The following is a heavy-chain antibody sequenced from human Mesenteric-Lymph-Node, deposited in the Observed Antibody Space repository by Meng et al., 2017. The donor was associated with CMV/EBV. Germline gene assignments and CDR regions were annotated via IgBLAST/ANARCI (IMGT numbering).Heavy chain of an antibody. D-gene: IGHD3-3*01. CDR3: ARYLRSLDYFDH. V-gene: IGHV1-18*01. J-gene: IGHJ4*02. CDR2: ISAYNGNT. CDR1: GYTFTSYG. Sequence: ASVKVSCKASGYTFTSYGISWVQQAPGQGLEWMGWISAYNGNTNYAQKLQGRVALTTDASTNTAYLDLRSLRSDDTAVYYCARYLRSLDYFDHWGQGTLVTVSS.